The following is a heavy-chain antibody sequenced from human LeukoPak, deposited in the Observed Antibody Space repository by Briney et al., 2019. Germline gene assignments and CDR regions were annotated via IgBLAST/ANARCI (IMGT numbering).Heavy chain of an antibody. D-gene: IGHD3-3*01. V-gene: IGHV2-5*02. CDR1: GFSLSTSGVG. Sequence: SGPTLVNPTQTLTLTCTFSGFSLSTSGVGVGWIRQPPGKALEWLALIYWDDDKRYSPPLKSRLTITKDTSENQVVLTMTNMDPVDTATYYCAHRRAVSGFLEWLFDAFDIWGQGTMVTVSS. J-gene: IGHJ3*02. CDR3: AHRRAVSGFLEWLFDAFDI. CDR2: IYWDDDK.